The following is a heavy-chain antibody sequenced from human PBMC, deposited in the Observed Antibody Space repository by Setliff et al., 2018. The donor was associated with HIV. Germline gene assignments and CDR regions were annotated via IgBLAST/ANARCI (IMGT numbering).Heavy chain of an antibody. V-gene: IGHV4-31*11. Sequence: SETLSLTCAVSGGSVSSADYSWSGIRQRTGQGLEWIGYNDYRGSTYYNPSLKSRILISVDTSKNQVSLKLDSVTAADTAVYYCARDGTYCSGGTCGKIFDYWGQGTLVTVSS. CDR3: ARDGTYCSGGTCGKIFDY. J-gene: IGHJ4*02. CDR1: GGSVSSADYS. D-gene: IGHD2-15*01. CDR2: NDYRGST.